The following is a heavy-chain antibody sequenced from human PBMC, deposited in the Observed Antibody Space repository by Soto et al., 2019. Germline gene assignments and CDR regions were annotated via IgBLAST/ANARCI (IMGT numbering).Heavy chain of an antibody. Sequence: GGSLRLSYAASGFTFSSYGMHWVRQAPGKGLEWVAVIWYDGSNKYYADSVKGRFTISRDNSKNTLYLQMNSLRAEDTAVYYCAREYSSGWYGPDAFDIWCQGTMVTVSS. V-gene: IGHV3-33*01. CDR3: AREYSSGWYGPDAFDI. CDR2: IWYDGSNK. D-gene: IGHD6-19*01. J-gene: IGHJ3*02. CDR1: GFTFSSYG.